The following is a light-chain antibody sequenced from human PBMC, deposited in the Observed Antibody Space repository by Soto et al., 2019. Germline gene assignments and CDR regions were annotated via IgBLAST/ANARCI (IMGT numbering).Light chain of an antibody. CDR1: QSVSSY. Sequence: EMVMTQSPATLSVSPGERATLSCRASQSVSSYLAWYQQRPGQAPRLLIYDASNRATGVPARFSGGGSGTDFTLTISSLEPEDFAVYYCQQRSSWPPTFGQGTRLEIK. CDR2: DAS. CDR3: QQRSSWPPT. V-gene: IGKV3-11*01. J-gene: IGKJ5*01.